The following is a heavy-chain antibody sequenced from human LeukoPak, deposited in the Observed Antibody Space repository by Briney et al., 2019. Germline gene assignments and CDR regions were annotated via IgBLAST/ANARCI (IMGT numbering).Heavy chain of an antibody. J-gene: IGHJ1*01. CDR2: ISSSGTYK. CDR1: GFTFSSYS. Sequence: PGGSLRLPCAVSGFTFSSYSMSWVRQAPGKGLEWVSSISSSGTYKYYADSVKGRFTISRDNAKNSLYLQMNSLRAEDTAVYYCARDWPTIAAAGTIPEYFQHWGQGTLVTVSS. CDR3: ARDWPTIAAAGTIPEYFQH. V-gene: IGHV3-21*01. D-gene: IGHD6-13*01.